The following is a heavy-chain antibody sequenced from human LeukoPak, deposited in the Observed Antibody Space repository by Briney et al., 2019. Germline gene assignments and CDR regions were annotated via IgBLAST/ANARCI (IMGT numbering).Heavy chain of an antibody. CDR3: ARSPLHMGDYTDY. V-gene: IGHV1-3*01. D-gene: IGHD4-17*01. Sequence: ASVKVSCKASGYTFTSYAMHWVRQAPGQRLEWMGWINAGNGNTKYSQKFQGRVTMTRDTSISTTYMELSRLRSDDTAVYYCARSPLHMGDYTDYWGQGTLVTVSS. CDR1: GYTFTSYA. CDR2: INAGNGNT. J-gene: IGHJ4*02.